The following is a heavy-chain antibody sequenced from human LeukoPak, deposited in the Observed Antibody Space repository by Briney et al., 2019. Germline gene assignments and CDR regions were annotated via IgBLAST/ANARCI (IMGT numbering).Heavy chain of an antibody. D-gene: IGHD6-13*01. V-gene: IGHV4-39*07. CDR3: ARVSGYSSSWKLFYYYYGMDV. CDR2: INHSGST. J-gene: IGHJ6*02. CDR1: GGSISSSDYY. Sequence: PSETLSLTCTVSGGSISSSDYYWGWIRQPPGKGLEWIGEINHSGSTNYNPSLKSRVTISVDTSKNQFSLKLSSVTAADTAVYYCARVSGYSSSWKLFYYYYGMDVWGQGTTVTVSS.